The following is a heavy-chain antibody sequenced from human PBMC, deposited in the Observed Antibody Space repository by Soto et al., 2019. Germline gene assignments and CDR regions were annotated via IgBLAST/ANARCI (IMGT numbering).Heavy chain of an antibody. Sequence: PGGALRLSSAASGFTFSSYGMSWVRQAPGKGLEWVSAISGSGGSTYYADSVKGRFTISRDNSKNTLYLQMNSLRAEDTAVYYCAKDRVRPYHDAFDIWGQGTMVTVSS. D-gene: IGHD3-10*01. CDR1: GFTFSSYG. V-gene: IGHV3-23*01. J-gene: IGHJ3*02. CDR2: ISGSGGST. CDR3: AKDRVRPYHDAFDI.